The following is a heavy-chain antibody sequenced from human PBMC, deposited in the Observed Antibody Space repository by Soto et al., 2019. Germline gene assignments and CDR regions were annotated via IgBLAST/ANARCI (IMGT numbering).Heavy chain of an antibody. Sequence: EVQLLESGGGLVQPGGSLRLSCTASGFTFSGYAMSWVRQSPGEELEWVAAITGDGHRTYYADSVEGRFTISRDNSKKTLFRQMNSLRTEDTAIYHCAKRDYYDSATFSPLFESWGQGVLVTVSS. D-gene: IGHD3-22*01. J-gene: IGHJ4*02. V-gene: IGHV3-23*01. CDR3: AKRDYYDSATFSPLFES. CDR2: ITGDGHRT. CDR1: GFTFSGYA.